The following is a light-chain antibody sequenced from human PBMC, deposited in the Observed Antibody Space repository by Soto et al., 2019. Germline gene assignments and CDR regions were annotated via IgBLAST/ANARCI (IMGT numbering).Light chain of an antibody. CDR3: SSYSSTDTHV. Sequence: QSVLTQPASVSGSPGQSITISCTGTSSDIGGYDYVSWYQQPPDKAPKLMIYDVFTRPAGVSNRFSGSKSGNTASLTISDLQAEDEAHYYCSSYSSTDTHVFGGGTKLTVL. J-gene: IGLJ2*01. CDR2: DVF. V-gene: IGLV2-14*01. CDR1: SSDIGGYDY.